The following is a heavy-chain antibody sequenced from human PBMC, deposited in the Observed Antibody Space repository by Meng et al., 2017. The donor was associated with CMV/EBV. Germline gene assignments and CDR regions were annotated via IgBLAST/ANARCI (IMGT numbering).Heavy chain of an antibody. Sequence: SQTLSLTCAVYGGSFSGYYWSWVRQPPGKGLEWIGEINHSGSTNYNPSLKSRVTISVDTSKNQFSLKLSSVTAADTAVYYRARLKLGYCSSTSCYAPYYYYGMDVWGQGTTVTVSS. J-gene: IGHJ6*02. CDR2: INHSGST. V-gene: IGHV4-34*01. D-gene: IGHD2-2*01. CDR3: ARLKLGYCSSTSCYAPYYYYGMDV. CDR1: GGSFSGYY.